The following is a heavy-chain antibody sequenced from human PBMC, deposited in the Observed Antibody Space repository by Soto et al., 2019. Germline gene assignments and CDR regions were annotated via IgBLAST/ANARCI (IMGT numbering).Heavy chain of an antibody. D-gene: IGHD6-13*01. J-gene: IGHJ6*03. V-gene: IGHV4-31*11. CDR3: ARDSTSQQPIHQWGGGYMDV. Sequence: QVQLQESGPGLVKPSQTLSLTCAVSGGSISNGGYYWSWIRQHPGKDLEWIGSIYFSGSTYYNPSRNSRGTISVATPTDQVSLKLSSVTSSDTAMFYIARDSTSQQPIHQWGGGYMDVWGKGTTVTVSS. CDR1: GGSISNGGYY. CDR2: IYFSGST.